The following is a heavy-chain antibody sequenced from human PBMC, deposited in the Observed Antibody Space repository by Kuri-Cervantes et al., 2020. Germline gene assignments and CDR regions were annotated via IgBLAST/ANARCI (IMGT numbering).Heavy chain of an antibody. CDR1: GFTFSSCA. Sequence: GESLKISCAASGFTFSSCAMSWVRQAPGKGLEWVGRIKSKTDGGTTDYAAPVQGRFTVSRDDSKNTLYLQMNSLKTEDTAIYYCTTSNWVYGPYWGQGTLVTVSS. CDR3: TTSNWVYGPY. D-gene: IGHD7-27*01. J-gene: IGHJ4*02. V-gene: IGHV3-15*01. CDR2: IKSKTDGGTT.